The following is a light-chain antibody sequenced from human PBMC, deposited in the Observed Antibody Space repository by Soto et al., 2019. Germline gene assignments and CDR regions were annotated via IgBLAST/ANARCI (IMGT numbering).Light chain of an antibody. Sequence: QSVLTQPASVSGSPGQSITISCTGTSTNYVSWYQHHPGKAPTVMISDVSNRPSGVSNRFSGSKSGNTASLTISGLQAEDEADYYCSSYTGSSTYVFGTGTKLTVL. CDR2: DVS. CDR1: STNY. V-gene: IGLV2-14*01. CDR3: SSYTGSSTYV. J-gene: IGLJ1*01.